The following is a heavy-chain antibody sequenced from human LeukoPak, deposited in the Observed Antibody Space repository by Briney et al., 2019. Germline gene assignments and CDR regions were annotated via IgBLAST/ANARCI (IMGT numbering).Heavy chain of an antibody. V-gene: IGHV3-7*04. Sequence: GGSLRLSCAASGFTFSSYWMSCVLQAPGKGLEWVTNIKQDGSEKYYVDSVKGRFTISRDNAKNSLYLQMNSMRAEDTAVYYRARDGYYYGSGSAILGYWGQGTLVTVS. CDR3: ARDGYYYGSGSAILGY. J-gene: IGHJ4*02. D-gene: IGHD3-10*01. CDR2: IKQDGSEK. CDR1: GFTFSSYW.